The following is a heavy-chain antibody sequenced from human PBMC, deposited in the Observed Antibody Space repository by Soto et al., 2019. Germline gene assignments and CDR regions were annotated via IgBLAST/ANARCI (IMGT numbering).Heavy chain of an antibody. CDR2: IIYSSNYI. J-gene: IGHJ6*02. CDR1: GFTFNSYS. CDR3: ARDRGIAADDNASHGSDV. Sequence: PGGSLRLSCAASGFTFNSYSMNWVRQAPGRGLEWVSSIIYSSNYIYYADSAKGRFTISRDNAKNPLFLQMASLRGGSTAIYYCARDRGIAADDNASHGSDVWGQGTTVTVSS. D-gene: IGHD6-13*01. V-gene: IGHV3-21*01.